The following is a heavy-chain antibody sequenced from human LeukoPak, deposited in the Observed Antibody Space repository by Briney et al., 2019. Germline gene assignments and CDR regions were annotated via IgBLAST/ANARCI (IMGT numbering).Heavy chain of an antibody. J-gene: IGHJ4*02. CDR3: ARRVAVGGYFDY. Sequence: GGSLRLSCAASGFTFSSYWMHWVRQAPGKGLVWVSGINTDGSSTNYADSVKGRFTISGDNAKNTLYLQMNSLRAEDTAVYYCARRVAVGGYFDYWGQGTLVTVSS. CDR1: GFTFSSYW. D-gene: IGHD6-19*01. V-gene: IGHV3-74*01. CDR2: INTDGSST.